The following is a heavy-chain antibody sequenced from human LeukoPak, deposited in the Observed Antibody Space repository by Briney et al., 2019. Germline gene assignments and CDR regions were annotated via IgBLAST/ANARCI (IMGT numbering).Heavy chain of an antibody. CDR2: IKPNSGDT. J-gene: IGHJ5*02. CDR1: GGTFSSYA. V-gene: IGHV1-2*02. Sequence: ASVKVSCKASGGTFSSYAIGWVRQAPGQGLEWMGWIKPNSGDTRSAQKFQGRVTMTRDTSISTAYMELSSLRYDDTAVYYCATNILVRDIINWFDPWGQGTLVTVSS. CDR3: ATNILVRDIINWFDP. D-gene: IGHD3-10*01.